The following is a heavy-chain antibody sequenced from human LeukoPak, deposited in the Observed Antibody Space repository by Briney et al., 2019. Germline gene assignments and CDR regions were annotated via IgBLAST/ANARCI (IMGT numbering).Heavy chain of an antibody. CDR2: INPSGGST. CDR3: AREVVVAATLDY. V-gene: IGHV1-46*03. J-gene: IGHJ4*02. CDR1: GYTFTSYY. Sequence: GASVKISCKASGYTFTSYYMHWVRQAPGQGLEWMGIINPSGGSTSYAQKFQGRVTMTRDTSTSTVYMELSSLRSEDTAVYYCAREVVVAATLDYWGQGTLVTVSS. D-gene: IGHD2-15*01.